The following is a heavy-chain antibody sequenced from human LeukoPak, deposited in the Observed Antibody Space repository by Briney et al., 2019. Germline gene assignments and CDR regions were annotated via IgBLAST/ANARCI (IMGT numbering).Heavy chain of an antibody. J-gene: IGHJ4*02. D-gene: IGHD6-6*01. CDR1: GGSFSGYY. V-gene: IGHV4-34*01. CDR3: ARSIKLDY. CDR2: INHSGST. Sequence: SETLSLTCAVYGGSFSGYYWSWIRQPPGKGPEWIGEINHSGSTNYNPSLKSRVTISVDTSKNQFSLKLSSVTAADTAVYYCARSIKLDYWGQGTLVTVSS.